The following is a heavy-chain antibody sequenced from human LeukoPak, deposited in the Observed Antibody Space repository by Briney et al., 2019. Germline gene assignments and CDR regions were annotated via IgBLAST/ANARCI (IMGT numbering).Heavy chain of an antibody. CDR3: ARDRRNLLRFLEWHEKNWFDP. J-gene: IGHJ5*02. CDR1: GYTFTGYY. V-gene: IGHV1-2*02. CDR2: INPNSGGT. D-gene: IGHD3-3*01. Sequence: VASVKVSCKASGYTFTGYYMHWVRQAPGQGLEWMGWINPNSGGTNYAQKFRGRVTMTRDTSISTAYMELSRLRSDDTAVYYCARDRRNLLRFLEWHEKNWFDPWGQGTLVTVSS.